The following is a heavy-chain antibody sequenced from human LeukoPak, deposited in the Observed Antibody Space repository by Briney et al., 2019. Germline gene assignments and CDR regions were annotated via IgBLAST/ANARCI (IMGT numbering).Heavy chain of an antibody. Sequence: ASVKVSCKASGGTFSSYAISWVRQAPGQGLEWMGGIIPIFGTANYAQKFQGRVTITADESTSTAYMELSSLRSEDTAVYYCAKGSAGDFDDAFDIWGQGTMVTVSS. CDR3: AKGSAGDFDDAFDI. V-gene: IGHV1-69*13. J-gene: IGHJ3*02. CDR2: IIPIFGTA. CDR1: GGTFSSYA. D-gene: IGHD7-27*01.